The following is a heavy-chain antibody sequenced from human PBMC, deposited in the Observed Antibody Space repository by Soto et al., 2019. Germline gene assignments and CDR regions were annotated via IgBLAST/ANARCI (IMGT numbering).Heavy chain of an antibody. Sequence: ASVKVSCKASGYTFTSYDINWVRQATGQGLEWMGWMNPNSGNTGYAQKFQGRVTMTRNTSISTAYMELSSLRSEDTAVYYCARGGYFDWLLSPYYYYYYMDVWGKGTTGTVSS. CDR2: MNPNSGNT. CDR1: GYTFTSYD. J-gene: IGHJ6*03. V-gene: IGHV1-8*01. CDR3: ARGGYFDWLLSPYYYYYYMDV. D-gene: IGHD3-9*01.